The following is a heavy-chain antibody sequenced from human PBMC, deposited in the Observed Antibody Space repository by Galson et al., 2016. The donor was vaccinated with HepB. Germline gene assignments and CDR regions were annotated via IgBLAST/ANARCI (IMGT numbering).Heavy chain of an antibody. J-gene: IGHJ6*02. CDR3: ARDGEPLYDYGMDV. D-gene: IGHD1-14*01. CDR1: GYTFTSYR. Sequence: SVKVSCKASGYTFTSYRILWVRQAPGQSLEWMGWINVGNGITKYSEKVQGRVTITSDTSASTVYMELSSLISGDTAVYYCARDGEPLYDYGMDVWGQGTTVIVSS. CDR2: INVGNGIT. V-gene: IGHV1-3*01.